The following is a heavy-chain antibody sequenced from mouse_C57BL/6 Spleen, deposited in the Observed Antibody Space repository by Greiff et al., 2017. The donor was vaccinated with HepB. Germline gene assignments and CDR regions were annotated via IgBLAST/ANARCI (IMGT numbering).Heavy chain of an antibody. D-gene: IGHD1-1*01. V-gene: IGHV5-9-1*02. J-gene: IGHJ2*01. CDR3: TRDYYGSSEYFDY. CDR1: GFTFSSYA. CDR2: ISSGGDYI. Sequence: EVKLQESGEGLVKPGGSLKLSCAASGFTFSSYAMSWVRQTPEKRLEWVAYISSGGDYIYYADTVKGRFTISRDNARNTLYLQMSSLKSEDTAMYYCTRDYYGSSEYFDYWGQGTTLTVSS.